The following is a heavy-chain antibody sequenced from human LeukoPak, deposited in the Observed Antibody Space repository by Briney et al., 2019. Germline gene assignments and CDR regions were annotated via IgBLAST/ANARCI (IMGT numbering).Heavy chain of an antibody. Sequence: SVKVSCQASGGTFSSYAISWVRQAPGQGLEWMGRIIPILGIANYAQKFQGRVTITADKSTSTAYMELSSLGSEDTAVYYCARAENLQDGYNYDLHYWGQGTLVTVSS. CDR2: IIPILGIA. J-gene: IGHJ4*02. CDR3: ARAENLQDGYNYDLHY. V-gene: IGHV1-69*04. CDR1: GGTFSSYA. D-gene: IGHD5-24*01.